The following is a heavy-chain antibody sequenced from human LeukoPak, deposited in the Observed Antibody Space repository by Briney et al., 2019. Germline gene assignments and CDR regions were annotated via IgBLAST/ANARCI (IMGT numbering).Heavy chain of an antibody. D-gene: IGHD1-26*01. Sequence: GGSLRLSCAASGFTFSSYAMSWVRPAPGKGLEWVSLTSGSGGTTYYADSVKGRFTISRDNSKNTLYLQMNSLRDEDTAVYYCARRLGGANSFDYWGQGTLVTVSS. J-gene: IGHJ4*02. CDR2: TSGSGGTT. CDR1: GFTFSSYA. CDR3: ARRLGGANSFDY. V-gene: IGHV3-23*01.